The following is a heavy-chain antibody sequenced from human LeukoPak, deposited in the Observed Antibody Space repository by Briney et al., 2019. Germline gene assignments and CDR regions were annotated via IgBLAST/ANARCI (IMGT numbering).Heavy chain of an antibody. Sequence: PGGSLRLSCAASGFTVSSNYMSWVRQAPGKGLEWVSVIYSGGSTYYADSVKGRFTISRDNSKNTLHLRMNSLRAEDTAVYYCAREISGSSSDAFDIWGQGTMVTVSS. CDR2: IYSGGST. J-gene: IGHJ3*02. D-gene: IGHD1-26*01. CDR1: GFTVSSNY. V-gene: IGHV3-66*01. CDR3: AREISGSSSDAFDI.